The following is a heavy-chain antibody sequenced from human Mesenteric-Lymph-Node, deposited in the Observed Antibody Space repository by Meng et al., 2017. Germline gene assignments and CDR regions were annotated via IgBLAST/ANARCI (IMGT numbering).Heavy chain of an antibody. CDR2: IDYSGIT. V-gene: IGHV4-39*01. CDR1: GDSISSNSSY. D-gene: IGHD1-26*01. J-gene: IGHJ1*01. Sequence: QLQQLGPGLVKSSETLSLTCTVSGDSISSNSSYWGWIRQPSGKGLEWIASIDYSGITFQNPSLKSRLTTSVDTSKNQFSLQLRFVTAADTAVYYCARHRGNYYQSFLHWGQGTLVTVSS. CDR3: ARHRGNYYQSFLH.